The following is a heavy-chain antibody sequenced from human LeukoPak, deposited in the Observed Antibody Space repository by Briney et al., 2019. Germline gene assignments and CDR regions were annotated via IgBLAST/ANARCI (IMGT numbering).Heavy chain of an antibody. CDR3: AREARDYEGSGYYYGN. D-gene: IGHD3-22*01. J-gene: IGHJ4*02. V-gene: IGHV4-4*07. CDR1: GAPFSGYY. CDR2: IYTNGRP. Sequence: SETLSLTCTVSGAPFSGYYWGCIRQAAGTGLEWIGRIYTNGRPDYNPSLRSRVTMSVDTSKNQFSPKLSSVTAADTAVYYCAREARDYEGSGYYYGNWGQGTLVTVSS.